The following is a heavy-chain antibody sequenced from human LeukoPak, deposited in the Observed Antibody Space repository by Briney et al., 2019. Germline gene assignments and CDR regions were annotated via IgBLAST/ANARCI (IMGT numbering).Heavy chain of an antibody. D-gene: IGHD3-10*01. V-gene: IGHV3-48*02. Sequence: GGSLRLSCAASGFTFSSYSMNWVRQAPGKGLEWISYVGYSSSTIYYADSVKGRFTISRDNAKNSLYLQMNSLRDEDTAVYYCARDAHIVRGVNPLDYWGQGTLVTVSS. CDR3: ARDAHIVRGVNPLDY. CDR1: GFTFSSYS. J-gene: IGHJ4*02. CDR2: VGYSSSTI.